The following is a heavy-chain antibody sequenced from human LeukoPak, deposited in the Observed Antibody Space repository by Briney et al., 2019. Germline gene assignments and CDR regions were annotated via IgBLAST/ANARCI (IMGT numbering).Heavy chain of an antibody. J-gene: IGHJ4*02. CDR2: ISGSGGTT. D-gene: IGHD4-17*01. Sequence: GGSLRLSCAASGFTFSSYAMSWVRQAPGKGLEWVSAISGSGGTTYYADSVKGRFTISRDNSKNTQYLQMNSLRAEDTAVYYCAKDPRMTTVTHFDYWGQGTLVTVSS. V-gene: IGHV3-23*01. CDR3: AKDPRMTTVTHFDY. CDR1: GFTFSSYA.